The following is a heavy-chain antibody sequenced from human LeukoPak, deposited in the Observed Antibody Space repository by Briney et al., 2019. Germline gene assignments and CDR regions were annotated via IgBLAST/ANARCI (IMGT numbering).Heavy chain of an antibody. V-gene: IGHV4-61*02. CDR3: ARVVRSHFES. CDR2: SYHTGST. Sequence: SETLSLTCTVSGDSMRSSSYSWSWIRQPAGKGLEWIGRSYHTGSTNYNPSLSSRVTITVDTSKNQFSLKLTSVTASDTAVYYCARVVRSHFESSGEGTLVTVSS. CDR1: GDSMRSSSYS. J-gene: IGHJ4*02. D-gene: IGHD3-16*02.